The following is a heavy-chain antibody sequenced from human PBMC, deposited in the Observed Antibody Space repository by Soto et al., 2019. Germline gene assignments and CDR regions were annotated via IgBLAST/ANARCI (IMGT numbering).Heavy chain of an antibody. V-gene: IGHV5-51*01. CDR3: ARGGSSRPYYYGMDV. CDR1: GYSFIDYW. J-gene: IGHJ6*02. CDR2: IYPGDSDT. Sequence: PGESLKISCKGSGYSFIDYWIRWVRQVPGKGLEWMGVIYPGDSDTRYSPSFQGQVTISADKSISTAYLQWSSLKASDTAMYYCARGGSSRPYYYGMDVWGQGTTVTVSS. D-gene: IGHD6-6*01.